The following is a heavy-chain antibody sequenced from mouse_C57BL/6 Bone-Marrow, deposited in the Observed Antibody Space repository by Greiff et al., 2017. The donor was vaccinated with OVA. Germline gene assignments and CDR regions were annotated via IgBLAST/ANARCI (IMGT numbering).Heavy chain of an antibody. CDR1: GYTFTSYW. Sequence: VQLQQPGAELVMPGASVKLSCKASGYTFTSYWMHWVKQRPGQGLEWIGEIDPSDSYTNYNQKFKGKSTLTVDKSSSTAYMQLSSLTSEDSAVYYCARDYYDYDGFAYWGQGTLVTVSA. J-gene: IGHJ3*01. CDR3: ARDYYDYDGFAY. V-gene: IGHV1-69*01. D-gene: IGHD2-4*01. CDR2: IDPSDSYT.